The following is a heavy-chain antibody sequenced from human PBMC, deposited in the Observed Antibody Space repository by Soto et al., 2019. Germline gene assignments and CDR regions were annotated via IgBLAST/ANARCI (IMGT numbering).Heavy chain of an antibody. Sequence: PSETLSLTCAVYGGSFSGYYWSWIRQPPGKGLEWIGEINHSGSTINNPSLKSRVTISVDTSKNQFSLKLSSVTAADTAVYYCARGGAVRRSSSVYYYSYGMDVWGQGTTVTVSS. D-gene: IGHD6-6*01. CDR3: ARGGAVRRSSSVYYYSYGMDV. J-gene: IGHJ6*02. V-gene: IGHV4-34*01. CDR2: INHSGST. CDR1: GGSFSGYY.